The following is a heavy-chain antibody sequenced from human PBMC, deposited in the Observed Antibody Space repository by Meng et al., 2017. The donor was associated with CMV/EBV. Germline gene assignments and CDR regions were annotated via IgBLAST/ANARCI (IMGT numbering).Heavy chain of an antibody. J-gene: IGHJ4*02. CDR3: VRGAGDHYDSSAYYNFNY. D-gene: IGHD3-22*01. V-gene: IGHV3-20*03. CDR2: IDWNGDST. Sequence: FNFGDYGMSWVRQAPGKGLEWVTGIDWNGDSTGYADSVKGRFTISRDNAKNSLYLQMRSLREEDTAFYYCVRGAGDHYDSSAYYNFNYWGQGTLVTVSS. CDR1: FNFGDYG.